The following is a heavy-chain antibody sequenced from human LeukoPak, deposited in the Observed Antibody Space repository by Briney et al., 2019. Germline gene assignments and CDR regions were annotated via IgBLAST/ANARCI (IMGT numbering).Heavy chain of an antibody. V-gene: IGHV5-51*01. J-gene: IGHJ4*02. Sequence: GESLQISCKGSGYSFTSYWIGWVRQMPGKGLEWMGIIYPGDSDTRYSPSFQGQVTISDDKSISTAYLQWSSLKSSDTAMYYCARLTSITMVRGVDYWGQGTLVTVSS. D-gene: IGHD3-10*01. CDR2: IYPGDSDT. CDR1: GYSFTSYW. CDR3: ARLTSITMVRGVDY.